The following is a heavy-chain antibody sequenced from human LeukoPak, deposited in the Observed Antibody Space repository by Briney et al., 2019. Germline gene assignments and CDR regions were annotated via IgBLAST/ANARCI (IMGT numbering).Heavy chain of an antibody. CDR1: GFTFSSYA. CDR2: ISYDGSNK. CDR3: ARPMIFYDSSGPYFDY. Sequence: PGGSLRLSCAASGFTFSSYAMHWVRQAPGKGLEWVAVISYDGSNKYYADSVKGRFTISRDNSKNTLYLQMNSLRAEDTAVYYCARPMIFYDSSGPYFDYWGQGTLVTVSS. J-gene: IGHJ4*02. D-gene: IGHD3-22*01. V-gene: IGHV3-30*04.